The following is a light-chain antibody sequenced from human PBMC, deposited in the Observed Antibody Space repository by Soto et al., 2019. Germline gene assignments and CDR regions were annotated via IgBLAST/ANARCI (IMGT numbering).Light chain of an antibody. Sequence: QSALTQPASVSGSPGQSITISCTGTSSDVGGYDHVSWYQQHPGKAPKLIIYDVTVRPSGISRRFSGSKSDNTASLAGSGLPPEDEADYYCSSYTNKDTLLFGGGTKVTVL. J-gene: IGLJ3*02. CDR1: SSDVGGYDH. CDR2: DVT. V-gene: IGLV2-14*03. CDR3: SSYTNKDTLL.